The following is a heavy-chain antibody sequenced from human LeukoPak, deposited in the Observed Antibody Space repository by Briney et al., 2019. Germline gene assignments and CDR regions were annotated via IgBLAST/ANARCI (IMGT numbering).Heavy chain of an antibody. CDR2: ISSSSSYI. CDR3: ARSLEMATADFDY. V-gene: IGHV3-21*01. Sequence: GGSLRLSCAASGFTFSSYSMNWVRQAPGKGLEWVSSISSSSSYIYYADSVKGRFTISRDNAKNSLYLQMNSLRAEDTAVYYCARSLEMATADFDYWGQGTLVTVSS. D-gene: IGHD5-24*01. CDR1: GFTFSSYS. J-gene: IGHJ4*02.